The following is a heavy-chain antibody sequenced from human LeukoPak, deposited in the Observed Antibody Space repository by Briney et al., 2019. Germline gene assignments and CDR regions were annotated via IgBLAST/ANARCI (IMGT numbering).Heavy chain of an antibody. CDR2: IKPDGSEK. D-gene: IGHD3-10*01. Sequence: GGSLRLSCAASGFAFSSYWMNWVRQAPGKGLEWVANIKPDGSEKWYVDSVKGRFTISRDNAKNSLYLQMNSLRDEDTAVYYCARELGSGSYDYWGQGTLVTVSS. CDR1: GFAFSSYW. CDR3: ARELGSGSYDY. J-gene: IGHJ4*02. V-gene: IGHV3-7*01.